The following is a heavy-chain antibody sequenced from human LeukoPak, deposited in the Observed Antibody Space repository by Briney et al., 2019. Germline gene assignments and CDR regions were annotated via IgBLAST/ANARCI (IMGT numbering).Heavy chain of an antibody. Sequence: ASVKVSCKASGYTFTSYGISWVRQAPGQGLEWMGWISAYNGNTSYAQKLQGRVTMTTDTSTSTAYMELRSLRSDDTAVYYCVVVVLGWYFDLWGRGTLVTVSS. V-gene: IGHV1-18*01. CDR3: VVVVLGWYFDL. CDR2: ISAYNGNT. J-gene: IGHJ2*01. CDR1: GYTFTSYG. D-gene: IGHD2-15*01.